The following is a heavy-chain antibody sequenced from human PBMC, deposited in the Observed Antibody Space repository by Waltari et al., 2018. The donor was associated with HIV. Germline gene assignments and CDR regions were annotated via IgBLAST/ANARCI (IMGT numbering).Heavy chain of an antibody. CDR2: INSDGSST. V-gene: IGHV3-74*01. CDR3: APGRGWFDP. Sequence: EVQVVESGGGLVQPGGSLSLACEASGFSFISSWLHWVRQAPGKGLVWVSRINSDGSSTGYVDSVKGRFTISRDNAKNTLYLQMNNLRAEDTAVYYCAPGRGWFDPWGQGTLVTVSS. J-gene: IGHJ5*02. CDR1: GFSFISSW.